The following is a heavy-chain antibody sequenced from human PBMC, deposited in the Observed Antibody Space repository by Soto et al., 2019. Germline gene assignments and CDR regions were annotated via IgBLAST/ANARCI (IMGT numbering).Heavy chain of an antibody. CDR2: IIPIFGTA. Sequence: QVQLVQSGAEVKKPGSSVKVSCKASGGTFSSYAISWVRQAPGQGLEWMGGIIPIFGTANYAQKFQGRVTITADESTSTAYMELSSLRSEDTAVYYCASGRFLEWLPYDYDGMDVWGQGTTVTVSS. J-gene: IGHJ6*02. V-gene: IGHV1-69*01. CDR1: GGTFSSYA. CDR3: ASGRFLEWLPYDYDGMDV. D-gene: IGHD3-3*01.